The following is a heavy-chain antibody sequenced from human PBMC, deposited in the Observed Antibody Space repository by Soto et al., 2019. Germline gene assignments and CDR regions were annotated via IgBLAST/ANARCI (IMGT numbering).Heavy chain of an antibody. CDR2: IHHSGTT. CDR1: GYSISSGYN. CDR3: ARTLFCLNGVCRSLYGMGV. J-gene: IGHJ6*02. Sequence: PSETLSLTCAVSGYSISSGYNWGWIRQPPGKGLEWIGSIHHSGTTYYNPSLKSRVTISVDTSKNQFSLKLSSVTAADTAVYYCARTLFCLNGVCRSLYGMGVWRQGTTVTFSS. V-gene: IGHV4-38-2*01. D-gene: IGHD2-8*01.